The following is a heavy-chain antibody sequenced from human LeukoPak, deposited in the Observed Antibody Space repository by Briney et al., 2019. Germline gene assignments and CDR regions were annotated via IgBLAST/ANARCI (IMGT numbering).Heavy chain of an antibody. V-gene: IGHV1-69*06. CDR3: ARKRTTVTHPHLLYNWFDP. Sequence: GGSLRLSCAASGFTFSSYAISWVRQAPGQGLEWMGGIIPIFGTANYAQKFQGRVTITADKSKSTAYMELSSLRSEDTAVYYCARKRTTVTHPHLLYNWFDPWGQGTLVTVSS. CDR2: IIPIFGTA. J-gene: IGHJ5*02. D-gene: IGHD4-17*01. CDR1: GFTFSSYA.